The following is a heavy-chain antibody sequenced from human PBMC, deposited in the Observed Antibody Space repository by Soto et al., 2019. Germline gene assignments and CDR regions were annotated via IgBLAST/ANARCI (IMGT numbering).Heavy chain of an antibody. CDR3: AKDRYPMVRGRPLDY. D-gene: IGHD3-10*01. J-gene: IGHJ4*02. CDR1: GFTFSSYA. Sequence: GGSLRLSCAASGFTFSSYAMSWVRQAPGKGLEWVSAISGSGGSTYYADSVKGRFTISRDNSKNTLYLQMNSLRAEDTAVYYCAKDRYPMVRGRPLDYWGQGTLVTVSS. CDR2: ISGSGGST. V-gene: IGHV3-23*01.